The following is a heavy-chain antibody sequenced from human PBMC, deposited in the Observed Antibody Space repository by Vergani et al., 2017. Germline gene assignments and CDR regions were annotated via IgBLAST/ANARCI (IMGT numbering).Heavy chain of an antibody. D-gene: IGHD6-13*01. J-gene: IGHJ4*02. V-gene: IGHV4-59*01. Sequence: QVQLQESGPGLVKPSETLSLTCTVSGGSISSYYWSWIRQPPGKGMEWIGYIYYSGSTNYNPSLKRRGTISVDTSTNRFSLKLSSGTAADTAVYYWSRAKVAAVKIYYSGEGTLGTVSS. CDR1: GGSISSYY. CDR3: SRAKVAAVKIYY. CDR2: IYYSGST.